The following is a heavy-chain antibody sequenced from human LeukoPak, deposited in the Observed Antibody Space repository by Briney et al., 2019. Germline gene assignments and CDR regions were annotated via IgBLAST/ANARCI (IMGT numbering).Heavy chain of an antibody. CDR2: ISSSSSYM. CDR1: GFTLSDYY. Sequence: GGSLRLSCAASGFTLSDYYMSWVRQAAGKGLEWVSYISSSSSYMNYADSVKGRFTITRDNAKNSLYLQMNSLRVEDTAVYYCAGGRVGQFLDYWGQGTLVTVSS. J-gene: IGHJ4*02. V-gene: IGHV3-11*03. CDR3: AGGRVGQFLDY. D-gene: IGHD3-16*01.